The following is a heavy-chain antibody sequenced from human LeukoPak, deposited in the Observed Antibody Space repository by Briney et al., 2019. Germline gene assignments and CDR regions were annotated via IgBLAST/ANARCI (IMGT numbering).Heavy chain of an antibody. Sequence: GGTLRLSCAASGSTFSSYGMSWVRQAPGKGLEWVSAISGSGGSTYYADSVKGRFTISRDNSKNTLYLQMNSLRAEDTAVYYCANADLGYCSSTSCYSPFDYWGQGTLVTVSS. J-gene: IGHJ4*02. D-gene: IGHD2-2*01. V-gene: IGHV3-23*01. CDR1: GSTFSSYG. CDR2: ISGSGGST. CDR3: ANADLGYCSSTSCYSPFDY.